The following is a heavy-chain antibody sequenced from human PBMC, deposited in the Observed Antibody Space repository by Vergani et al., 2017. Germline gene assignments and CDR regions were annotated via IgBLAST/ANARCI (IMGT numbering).Heavy chain of an antibody. V-gene: IGHV4-30-4*08. CDR3: ARGSESYYFTGYYFDY. D-gene: IGHD3-10*01. Sequence: QVQLQESGPGLVKPSQTLSLTCSVSGGSISRNDYYWSWIRQPPGKGLEWLGYIYYSGSTYYNPSLKSRVTISVDTSKNQFSLKLSSVTAADTAVYYCARGSESYYFTGYYFDYWGQGTLVTVSS. CDR1: GGSISRNDYY. J-gene: IGHJ4*02. CDR2: IYYSGST.